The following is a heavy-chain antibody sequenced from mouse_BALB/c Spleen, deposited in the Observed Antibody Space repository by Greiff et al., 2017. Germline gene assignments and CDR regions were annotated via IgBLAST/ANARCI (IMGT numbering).Heavy chain of an antibody. V-gene: IGHV14-4*02. J-gene: IGHJ2*01. CDR3: NALANFDY. D-gene: IGHD1-1*01. CDR1: GFNIKDYY. CDR2: IDPENGDT. Sequence: VQLQQSGAELVRSGASVKLSCTASGFNIKDYYMHWVKQRPEQGLEWIGWIDPENGDTEYAPKFQGKATMTADTSSNTAYLQLSSLTSEDTAVYYCNALANFDYWGQGTTLTVSS.